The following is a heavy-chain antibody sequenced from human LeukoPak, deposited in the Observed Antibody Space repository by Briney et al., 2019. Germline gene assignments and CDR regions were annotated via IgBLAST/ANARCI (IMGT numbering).Heavy chain of an antibody. CDR3: AKDLSYMDV. J-gene: IGHJ6*03. V-gene: IGHV3-23*01. CDR1: GFTFNSYA. CDR2: ISGGGSSS. Sequence: PGGSLRLSCAASGFTFNSYAMSWVRQAPGKGLEWVSSISGGGSSSYNADSVRGRFTISRDNSKNTLYLQMNSLRAEDTAVYYCAKDLSYMDVWGKGTTVTVSS. D-gene: IGHD3-16*02.